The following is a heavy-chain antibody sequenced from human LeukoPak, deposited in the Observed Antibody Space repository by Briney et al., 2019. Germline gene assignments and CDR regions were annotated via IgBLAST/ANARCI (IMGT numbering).Heavy chain of an antibody. V-gene: IGHV4-31*01. Sequence: SETLSLTCTVSGGSVSSGAYYWSWIRQHPGRGLEWNVFKHYSGTTYYNPSLRSPVSISVEPSKNQSSLNPSSVSAPDPAVYYCARSTWLHPTYYFDEWGQGTLVTVSS. CDR2: KHYSGTT. J-gene: IGHJ4*02. D-gene: IGHD5-24*01. CDR3: ARSTWLHPTYYFDE. CDR1: GGSVSSGAYY.